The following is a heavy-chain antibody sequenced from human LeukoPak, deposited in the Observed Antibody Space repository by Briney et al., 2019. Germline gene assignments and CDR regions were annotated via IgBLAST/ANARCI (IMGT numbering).Heavy chain of an antibody. CDR2: IKQDGSEK. D-gene: IGHD6-6*01. Sequence: GGSLRLSCVASGFIVSNNYMSWVRQAPGKGLEWVANIKQDGSEKYYVGSVKGRFTISRDNAKNSLYLQMDSLRAEDTAVYYCARDGPYSTSSTHPPWGQGTLVTVSS. V-gene: IGHV3-7*03. J-gene: IGHJ5*02. CDR3: ARDGPYSTSSTHPP. CDR1: GFIVSNNY.